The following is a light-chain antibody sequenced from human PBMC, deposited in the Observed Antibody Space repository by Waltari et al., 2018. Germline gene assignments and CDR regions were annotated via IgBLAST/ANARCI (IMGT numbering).Light chain of an antibody. Sequence: QSVLTQPPSVPGTPGQTVTLPCSGTSPNIGLHSVTWYHHLPGAAPKLLIYKNDQRPSGVPDRFSGSRSGTSASLAISGLQSEDEADFYCATWDDTFNGPVFGGGTKLTVL. J-gene: IGLJ3*02. CDR3: ATWDDTFNGPV. CDR1: SPNIGLHS. V-gene: IGLV1-44*01. CDR2: KND.